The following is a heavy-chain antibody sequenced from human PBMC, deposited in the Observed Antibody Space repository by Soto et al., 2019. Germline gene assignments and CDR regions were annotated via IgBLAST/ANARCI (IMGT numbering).Heavy chain of an antibody. D-gene: IGHD5-12*01. CDR1: GYTFTNYA. J-gene: IGHJ4*02. CDR2: INAGNGNT. Sequence: QVQLVQSGAEVKKPGASVKVSCKASGYTFTNYAMHWVRQAPGQRLEWMGWINAGNGNTKYSQKFQGRVTITRDTSASTAYMELNSLISEDTAVYYCARVRDGYDWGCFDYWGQGTLVTVSS. CDR3: ARVRDGYDWGCFDY. V-gene: IGHV1-3*01.